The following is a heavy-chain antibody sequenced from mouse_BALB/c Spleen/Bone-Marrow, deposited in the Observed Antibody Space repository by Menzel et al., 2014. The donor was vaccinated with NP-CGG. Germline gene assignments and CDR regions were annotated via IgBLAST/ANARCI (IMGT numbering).Heavy chain of an antibody. CDR1: GYTFTSYW. J-gene: IGHJ1*01. V-gene: IGHV1-69*02. D-gene: IGHD2-14*01. Sequence: VQLQQSGAELVRPGASVKLSCKASGYTFTSYWINWVKQRPGQGLEWIGNIYPSDGYANYNQGFKDKATLTVDKSSSTAYMQLSSPTSEDSAVYYCTRGGYDAFYWYFDVWGAGTTVTVSS. CDR3: TRGGYDAFYWYFDV. CDR2: IYPSDGYA.